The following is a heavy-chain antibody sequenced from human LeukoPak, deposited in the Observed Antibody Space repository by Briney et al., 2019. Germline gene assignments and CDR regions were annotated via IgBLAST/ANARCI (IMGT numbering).Heavy chain of an antibody. CDR1: GGSISSSSYY. CDR2: INHSGST. D-gene: IGHD5-12*01. V-gene: IGHV4-39*07. Sequence: PSETLSLTCTVSGGSISSSSYYWGWIRQPPGKGLEWIGEINHSGSTNYNPSLKSRVTISVDTSKNQFSLKLSSVTAADTAVYYCARVLGYSGYDYYFDYWGQGTLVTVSS. CDR3: ARVLGYSGYDYYFDY. J-gene: IGHJ4*02.